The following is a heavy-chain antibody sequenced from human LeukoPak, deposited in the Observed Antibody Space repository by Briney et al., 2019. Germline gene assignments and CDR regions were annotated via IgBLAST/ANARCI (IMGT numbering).Heavy chain of an antibody. CDR1: GFSFRDHW. J-gene: IGHJ4*02. CDR2: IKTDGSET. D-gene: IGHD6-19*01. V-gene: IGHV3-7*03. Sequence: GGSLRLSCAASGFSFRDHWMDWVRQAPGKGLEWVGHIKTDGSETYYLDSLKGRISISRDNTNNALYLQMNSLRVEDTAVYYCVKNDGWFHLAQWGQGTLVTVSS. CDR3: VKNDGWFHLAQ.